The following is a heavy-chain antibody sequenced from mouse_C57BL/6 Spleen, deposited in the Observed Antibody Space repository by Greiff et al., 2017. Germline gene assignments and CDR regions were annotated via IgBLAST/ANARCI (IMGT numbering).Heavy chain of an antibody. CDR1: GFTFSSYG. CDR3: ARQARYGNYSVWFAY. Sequence: EVQLVESGGDLVKPGGSLKLSCAASGFTFSSYGMSWVRQTPDKRLEWVATISSGGSYTYYPDSVKGRFTISRDNAKNTLYLQMSSLKSEDTAVYYCARQARYGNYSVWFAYWGQGTLVTVSA. D-gene: IGHD2-1*01. V-gene: IGHV5-6*01. J-gene: IGHJ3*01. CDR2: ISSGGSYT.